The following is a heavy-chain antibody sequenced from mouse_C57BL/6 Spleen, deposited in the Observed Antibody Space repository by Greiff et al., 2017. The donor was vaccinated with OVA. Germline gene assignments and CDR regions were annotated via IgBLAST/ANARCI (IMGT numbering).Heavy chain of an antibody. Sequence: QVQLQQSGAELVMPGASVKLSCKASGYTFTSYWMHWVKQRPGQGLEWIGEIDPSDSYTNYNQKFKGKSTLTVDKSSSTAYMQLSSLTSEDSAVYYCARRYYGSSYVGYFDVWGTGTTVTVSS. CDR3: ARRYYGSSYVGYFDV. J-gene: IGHJ1*03. CDR1: GYTFTSYW. D-gene: IGHD1-1*01. V-gene: IGHV1-69*01. CDR2: IDPSDSYT.